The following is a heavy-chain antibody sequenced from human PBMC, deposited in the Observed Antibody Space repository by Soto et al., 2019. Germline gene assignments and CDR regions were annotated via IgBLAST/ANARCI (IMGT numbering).Heavy chain of an antibody. CDR2: MNPNSGNT. V-gene: IGHV1-8*01. CDR3: AIEIAVAGLEY. J-gene: IGHJ4*02. CDR1: GYNFTSYD. D-gene: IGHD6-19*01. Sequence: QVQLVQSGAEVKKPVASVKVSCKASGYNFTSYDINLVRQATGQGLEWMGWMNPNSGNTAYAQKFQGRVTMTRNTSISTAYMELRSLRSEDTAVYYCAIEIAVAGLEYWGQGTLVTVSS.